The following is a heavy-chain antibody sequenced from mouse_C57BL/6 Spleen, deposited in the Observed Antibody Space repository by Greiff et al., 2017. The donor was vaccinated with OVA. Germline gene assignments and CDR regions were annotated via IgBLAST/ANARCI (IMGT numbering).Heavy chain of an antibody. J-gene: IGHJ2*01. D-gene: IGHD1-1*01. CDR2: INPSSGYT. Sequence: VQLQQSGADLANPGASVQLSCTASGYTFTSYWMHWVKQRPGQGLEWIGYINPSSGYTKYNQKFKDKATLTADKSSSTAYMQLSSLTYEDSAVYYCARDSTTVVATFDYWGQGTTLTVSS. CDR1: GYTFTSYW. V-gene: IGHV1-7*01. CDR3: ARDSTTVVATFDY.